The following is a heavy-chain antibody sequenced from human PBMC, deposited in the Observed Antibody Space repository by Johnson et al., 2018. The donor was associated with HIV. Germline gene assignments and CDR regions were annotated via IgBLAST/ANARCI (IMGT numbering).Heavy chain of an antibody. V-gene: IGHV3-9*01. Sequence: VQLVESGGGLVQPGRSLRLSCAASGFTFDDYAMHWVRQVPGKGLEWVSGISWNSGSIGYADSVKGRFTISRDNSKNTLYLQMNSLRAEDTAVYYCARDRGAGSSGAFDIWGQGTMVTVSS. CDR3: ARDRGAGSSGAFDI. D-gene: IGHD6-6*01. J-gene: IGHJ3*02. CDR2: ISWNSGSI. CDR1: GFTFDDYA.